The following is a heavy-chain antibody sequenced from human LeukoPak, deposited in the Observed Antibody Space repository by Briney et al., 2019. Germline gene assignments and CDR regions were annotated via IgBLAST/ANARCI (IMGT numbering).Heavy chain of an antibody. CDR3: ARGGYGGNFSPKNDY. J-gene: IGHJ4*02. V-gene: IGHV4-31*03. CDR2: IYYSGST. CDR1: GGSISSGGYS. D-gene: IGHD4-23*01. Sequence: PSQTLSLTCTVSGGSISSGGYSWSWIRQHPGKGLEWIGYIYYSGSTYYNPSLKSRVTISVDTSKNQFSLKLSSVAAADTAVYYCARGGYGGNFSPKNDYWGQGTLVTVSS.